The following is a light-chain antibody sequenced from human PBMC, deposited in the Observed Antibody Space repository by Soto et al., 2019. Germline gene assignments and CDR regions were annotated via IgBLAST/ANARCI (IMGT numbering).Light chain of an antibody. Sequence: QSALTHPASVSGSPGQSITISCTGTSSDVGGYNYVSWYQQHPGKAPKLMIYDVSNRPSGGSNRFSGSKSGNTASLTISGLHAEDEDDYYCSSSTSSGTVVYGGGTKVTVL. CDR1: SSDVGGYNY. CDR3: SSSTSSGTVV. V-gene: IGLV2-14*01. J-gene: IGLJ2*01. CDR2: DVS.